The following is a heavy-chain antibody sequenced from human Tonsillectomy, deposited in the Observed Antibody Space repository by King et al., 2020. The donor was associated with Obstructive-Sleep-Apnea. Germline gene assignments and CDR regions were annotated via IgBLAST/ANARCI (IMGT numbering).Heavy chain of an antibody. CDR2: IYYSGST. D-gene: IGHD5-24*01. V-gene: IGHV4-30-4*01. CDR1: GGSISSCDYY. CDR3: ARDGYNSGAFDI. J-gene: IGHJ3*02. Sequence: QLQESGPGLVKPSQTLSLTCTVSGGSISSCDYYWSWIRQPPGKGLGWIGYIYYSGSTYYNPSLQSRVTISVDTSKNQFSLKLSSVTAADTAVYYCARDGYNSGAFDIWGQGTMVTVSS.